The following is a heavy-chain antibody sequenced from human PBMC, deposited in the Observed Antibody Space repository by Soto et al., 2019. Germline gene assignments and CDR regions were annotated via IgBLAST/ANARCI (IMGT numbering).Heavy chain of an antibody. V-gene: IGHV1-69*01. D-gene: IGHD2-8*01. CDR2: IIPMFGKP. CDR1: GGTFRSYA. J-gene: IGHJ6*02. Sequence: QVQLVQSGAEVREPGSSVKVSCEASGGTFRSYAINWVRQAPGQGLEWMGGIIPMFGKPNYAEKFLGRVTISADESTRTAYMEVTRLKSEDTAVYYGARSMETNYFYCMDVWGLGTTVSVSS. CDR3: ARSMETNYFYCMDV.